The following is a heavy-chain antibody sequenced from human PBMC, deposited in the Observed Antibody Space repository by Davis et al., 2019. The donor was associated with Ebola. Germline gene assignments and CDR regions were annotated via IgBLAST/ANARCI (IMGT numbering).Heavy chain of an antibody. Sequence: GESLKISCAASGFSFSAYTMHWVRQAPGKGLEWVAFIRYDANNKYHADSVKGRFTISRDNSKNTLYLQMNSLRPEDTALYYCAKPYLYGVDYWGQGTLVTVSS. CDR3: AKPYLYGVDY. CDR2: IRYDANNK. J-gene: IGHJ4*02. V-gene: IGHV3-30*02. CDR1: GFSFSAYT. D-gene: IGHD3-16*01.